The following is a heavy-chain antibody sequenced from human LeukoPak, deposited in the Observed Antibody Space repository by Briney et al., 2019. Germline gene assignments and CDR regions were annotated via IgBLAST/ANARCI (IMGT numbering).Heavy chain of an antibody. CDR2: ISPSGGST. J-gene: IGHJ6*03. V-gene: IGHV1-46*01. Sequence: ASVKVSCKAFGYTFTSNYMHWVRHAPGQGPEWMGVISPSGGSTTYAQKFQGRVTLTRDMSTSTDYLELSSLRSEDTAVYYCARDPRNYMDVWGKGTTVTVSS. CDR3: ARDPRNYMDV. CDR1: GYTFTSNY.